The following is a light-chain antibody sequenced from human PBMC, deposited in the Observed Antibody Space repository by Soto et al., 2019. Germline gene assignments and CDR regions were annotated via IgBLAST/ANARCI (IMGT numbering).Light chain of an antibody. V-gene: IGKV3-20*01. CDR3: QQYGSSWT. Sequence: EIVLTQPPGTLSLSPGERATLSCRASQSVSSSYLAWYQQKPGQAPRLLIHGASRRAPGIPDRASGSGSGTDFTLTISRLEPEDFAVYYCQQYGSSWTFGQGTKVDNK. CDR2: GAS. J-gene: IGKJ1*01. CDR1: QSVSSSY.